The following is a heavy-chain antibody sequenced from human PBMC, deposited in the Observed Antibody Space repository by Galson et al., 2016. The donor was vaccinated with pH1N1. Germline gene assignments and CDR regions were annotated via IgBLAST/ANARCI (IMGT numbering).Heavy chain of an antibody. V-gene: IGHV4-31*03. CDR2: IDNTGST. D-gene: IGHD3-3*01. CDR3: TRRFFEDVEGRPTDAFDI. J-gene: IGHJ3*02. CDR1: GASVTRGDSC. Sequence: LSLTCTVSGASVTRGDSCWSWIRQHPGKGLEWIRYIDNTGSTYYRSSLKSRITITLDTSKNQFSLRLSSGTAQDTAVYYCTRRFFEDVEGRPTDAFDIWGPGTMVTV.